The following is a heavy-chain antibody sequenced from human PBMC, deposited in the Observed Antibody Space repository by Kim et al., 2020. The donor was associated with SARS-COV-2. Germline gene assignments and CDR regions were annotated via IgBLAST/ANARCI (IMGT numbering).Heavy chain of an antibody. J-gene: IGHJ4*02. CDR1: GFTFSDFA. CDR3: ARGSLWGGDY. D-gene: IGHD3-10*01. Sequence: GRSLRLSCAASGFTFSDFAMSWIRQAPGKGLEWLSYISGSGSAIYYADSVKGRFTISRDNPKNSLYLQMNSLRVEDTAVYYCARGSLWGGDYWGQGTLGT. CDR2: ISGSGSAI. V-gene: IGHV3-11*01.